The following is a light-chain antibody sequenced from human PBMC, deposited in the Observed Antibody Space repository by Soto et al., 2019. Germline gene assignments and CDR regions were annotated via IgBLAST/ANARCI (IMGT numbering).Light chain of an antibody. Sequence: EIVLTQSPGTLSLSPGERATLSCRASQSVSSSYLAWDQQKPDQAPRIFIYGASSKATGIPDRFSGSGSGTDFTLTISRLEPEDCAVYYCQQSGSSYTFGQGTKLEIK. CDR2: GAS. CDR3: QQSGSSYT. V-gene: IGKV3-20*01. J-gene: IGKJ2*01. CDR1: QSVSSSY.